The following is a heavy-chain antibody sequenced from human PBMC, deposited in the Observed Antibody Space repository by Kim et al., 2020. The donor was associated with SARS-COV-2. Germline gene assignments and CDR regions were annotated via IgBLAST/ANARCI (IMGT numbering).Heavy chain of an antibody. Sequence: KGRFTISRDKSKNTLYLQMNSLRAEETAVYYCAKVRLGYCSSTSCYYFDYWGQGTLVTVSS. CDR3: AKVRLGYCSSTSCYYFDY. J-gene: IGHJ4*02. D-gene: IGHD2-2*01. V-gene: IGHV3-23*01.